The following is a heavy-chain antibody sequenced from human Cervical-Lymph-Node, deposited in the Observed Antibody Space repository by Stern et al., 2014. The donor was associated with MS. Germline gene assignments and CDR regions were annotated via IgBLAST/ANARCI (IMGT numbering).Heavy chain of an antibody. V-gene: IGHV4-30-4*01. Sequence: QLQLQESGPGLVKPSQTLSLTCTVSGGSISRGDYYWSWIRQPPGKGLEWIGYIYYSGSTYYNPSLKSRVPISVDTSKNQFSLKLSSVTAADTAVYYCASANCSSTSCPNWFDPWGQGTLVTVSS. D-gene: IGHD2-2*01. J-gene: IGHJ5*02. CDR1: GGSISRGDYY. CDR2: IYYSGST. CDR3: ASANCSSTSCPNWFDP.